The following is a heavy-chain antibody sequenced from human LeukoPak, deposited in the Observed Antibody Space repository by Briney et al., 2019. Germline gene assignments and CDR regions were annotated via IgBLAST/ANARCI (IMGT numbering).Heavy chain of an antibody. V-gene: IGHV1-2*02. D-gene: IGHD6-19*01. CDR3: ARVSAGSSGWSFDY. CDR1: GYTFTGYY. Sequence: GASVKVSCKASGYTFTGYYMHWVRQAPGQGLEWMGWISPNSGGTNYAQKFQGRVTMTRDTSISTAYMELSRLRSDDTAVYYCARVSAGSSGWSFDYWGQGTLVTVSS. CDR2: ISPNSGGT. J-gene: IGHJ4*02.